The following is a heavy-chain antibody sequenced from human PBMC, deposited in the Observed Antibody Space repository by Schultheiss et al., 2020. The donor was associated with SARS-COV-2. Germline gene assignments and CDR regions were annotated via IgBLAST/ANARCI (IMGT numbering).Heavy chain of an antibody. CDR3: ATGREYWYFDL. V-gene: IGHV1-18*01. Sequence: ASVKVSCKASGGTFSSYAISWVRQAPGQGLEWMGWINPNSGGTNYAQKFQGRVTMTTDTSTSTAYMELSSLRSEDTAVYYCATGREYWYFDLWGRGTLVTVSS. CDR1: GGTFSSYA. CDR2: INPNSGGT. D-gene: IGHD1-26*01. J-gene: IGHJ2*01.